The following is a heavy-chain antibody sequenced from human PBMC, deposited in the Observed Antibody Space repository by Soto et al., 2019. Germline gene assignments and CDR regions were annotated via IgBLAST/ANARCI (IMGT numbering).Heavy chain of an antibody. D-gene: IGHD6-25*01. CDR1: GFTFSSCE. J-gene: IGHJ4*02. CDR3: ARTQGVSG. CDR2: ISSSGTTI. V-gene: IGHV3-48*03. Sequence: EVQLVESGGGLVQPGGSLRLSCAASGFTFSSCEMNWVRQAPGKGLEWVSYISSSGTTIEYADAVNGQFTISRDNPKKSLYLQMNSLKAEDMAVYYCARTQGVSGRGQGPLVPVS.